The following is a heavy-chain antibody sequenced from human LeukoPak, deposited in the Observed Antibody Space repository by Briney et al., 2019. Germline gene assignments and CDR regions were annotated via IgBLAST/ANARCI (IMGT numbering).Heavy chain of an antibody. CDR1: GFTFSIYC. J-gene: IGHJ4*02. D-gene: IGHD1-26*01. V-gene: IGHV3-23*01. CDR2: VSSSDGTT. Sequence: GGSLRLSCAASGFTFSIYCMSGVRQAPGEGLEWVSGVSSSDGTTHYADSVKGGFTISRDISKNTLYLQMNRLRAEDTAVYYCPKDRGGSSPPFDYWGQGTLVTVSS. CDR3: PKDRGGSSPPFDY.